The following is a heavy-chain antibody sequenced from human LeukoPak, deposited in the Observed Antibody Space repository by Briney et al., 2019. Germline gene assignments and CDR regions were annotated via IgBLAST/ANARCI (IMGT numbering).Heavy chain of an antibody. Sequence: ASVTVSCKASGYTFTSYDINWVRQAPGQGLEWMGWINPNSGNTDYAQKLQGRVTMTTDTSTSTAYMELRSLKSDDTAVYHCARFQSQYYYASSGYGQSGEEYFDYWGQGTLVTVSS. V-gene: IGHV1-8*01. CDR2: INPNSGNT. CDR3: ARFQSQYYYASSGYGQSGEEYFDY. D-gene: IGHD3-22*01. CDR1: GYTFTSYD. J-gene: IGHJ4*02.